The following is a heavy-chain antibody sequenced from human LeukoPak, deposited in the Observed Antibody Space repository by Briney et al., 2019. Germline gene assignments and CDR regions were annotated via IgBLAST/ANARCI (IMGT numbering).Heavy chain of an antibody. Sequence: SGGSLRLSCAASGFTVSSNYMSWVRQAPGKGLEWVSVIYSGGSTYYADSVKGRFTISRDNSKNTLYLQMNSLRAEDTAVYYCAKDVEVITIFGVVIDPFDYWGQGTLVTVSS. D-gene: IGHD3-3*01. CDR1: GFTVSSNY. CDR2: IYSGGST. V-gene: IGHV3-53*01. J-gene: IGHJ4*02. CDR3: AKDVEVITIFGVVIDPFDY.